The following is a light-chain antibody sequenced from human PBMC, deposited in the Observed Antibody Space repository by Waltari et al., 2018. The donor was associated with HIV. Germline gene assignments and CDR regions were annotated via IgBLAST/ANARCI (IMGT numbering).Light chain of an antibody. CDR2: TND. V-gene: IGLV1-44*01. Sequence: QSVLSQAPSASGTPGQSVAISCSGRTSNIGSHAVNWYQKLPGTAPKLLIHTNDQRPSGVPDRFSGSKSGTSASLAISGLQSADESDYYCATWDDSLNGPVFGGGTKLTVL. CDR3: ATWDDSLNGPV. J-gene: IGLJ2*01. CDR1: TSNIGSHA.